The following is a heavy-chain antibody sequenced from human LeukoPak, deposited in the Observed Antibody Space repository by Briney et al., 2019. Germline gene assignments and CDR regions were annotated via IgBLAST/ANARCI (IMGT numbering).Heavy chain of an antibody. Sequence: ASVKVSCKASGYTFTGYYMHWVRQVPGQGLEWMGWINPNSGGTNYAQNFQGRVTMTRDTSISTAYMELSRLRSDDTAVYYCARGVKYGVAVTGAFDIWGQGTMVTVSS. J-gene: IGHJ3*02. D-gene: IGHD4-17*01. CDR1: GYTFTGYY. V-gene: IGHV1-2*02. CDR3: ARGVKYGVAVTGAFDI. CDR2: INPNSGGT.